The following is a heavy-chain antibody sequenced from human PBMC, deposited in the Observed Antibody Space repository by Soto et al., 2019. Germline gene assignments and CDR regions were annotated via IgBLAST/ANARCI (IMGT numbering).Heavy chain of an antibody. CDR1: GFTFSSYS. CDR2: ITSSGTTV. V-gene: IGHV3-48*02. J-gene: IGHJ4*02. CDR3: ARGSSSWAYYFDF. D-gene: IGHD6-13*01. Sequence: EVHLVESGGGLVQPGGSLRLSCAASGFTFSSYSLNWVRQAPGKGLEWVSYITSSGTTVYYADSVRGRFTISRDNAKNSLYLQMNSLKDDDTAVYYCARGSSSWAYYFDFLGQGTLFTVSS.